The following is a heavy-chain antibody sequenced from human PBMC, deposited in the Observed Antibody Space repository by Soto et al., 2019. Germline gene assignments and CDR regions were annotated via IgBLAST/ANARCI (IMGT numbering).Heavy chain of an antibody. V-gene: IGHV1-18*04. CDR1: AYTFTTYG. J-gene: IGHJ6*02. D-gene: IGHD3-10*01. CDR2: ISGYNGQT. CDR3: ARDNRKELWVEGLNAMDV. Sequence: QVQLVQSGPEVKKPGASVKVSCKASAYTFTTYGISWVRQAPGQGLEWMGWISGYNGQTNYPQKFRGRVTLTTDTSTSTAYMELRSLRSDDTDMYYCARDNRKELWVEGLNAMDVWGQGTTVTVSS.